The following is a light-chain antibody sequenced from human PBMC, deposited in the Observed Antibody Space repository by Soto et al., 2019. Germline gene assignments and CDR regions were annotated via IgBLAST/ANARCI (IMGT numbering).Light chain of an antibody. J-gene: IGKJ5*01. CDR3: QQYYSAPMT. V-gene: IGKV4-1*01. CDR1: QSILFSSNNKNY. Sequence: DIVMTQSPDSLAVSLGERATINCKSSQSILFSSNNKNYLAWYQQKAGQPPKLLIYWASTRESGVPDRFSGSGSGTHFTLTISSLQAEDVAVYHCQQYYSAPMTFGQGTRLEIK. CDR2: WAS.